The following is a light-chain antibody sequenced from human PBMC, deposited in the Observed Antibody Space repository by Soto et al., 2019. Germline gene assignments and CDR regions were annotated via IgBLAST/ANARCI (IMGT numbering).Light chain of an antibody. V-gene: IGKV1-5*03. Sequence: DIQMTQSPSTLSASVGDTVTISCRASQSFSSWLAWYQQKPGKAPKLLIYKASSLQSGVPSRFSGSGSGTDFTLTISSLQPDDFETYYCQQYNSFPWTFGQGTKVDIK. J-gene: IGKJ1*01. CDR1: QSFSSW. CDR3: QQYNSFPWT. CDR2: KAS.